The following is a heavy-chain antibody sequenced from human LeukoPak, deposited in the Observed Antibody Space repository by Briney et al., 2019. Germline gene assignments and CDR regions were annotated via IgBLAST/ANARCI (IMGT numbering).Heavy chain of an antibody. V-gene: IGHV1-58*02. CDR2: IVVGSGNT. Sequence: AAVKVSCKASGFTFTSSAMQWVRQARGQRLEWIGWIVVGSGNTNYAQKFQERVTITRDMSTSTAYMELSSLRSEDTAVYYWAGFQINSSGSYYFDYWGQGTLVTVSS. D-gene: IGHD6-25*01. CDR1: GFTFTSSA. J-gene: IGHJ4*02. CDR3: AGFQINSSGSYYFDY.